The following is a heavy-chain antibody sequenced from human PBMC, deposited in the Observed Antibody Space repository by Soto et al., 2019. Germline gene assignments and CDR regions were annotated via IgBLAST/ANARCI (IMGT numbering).Heavy chain of an antibody. CDR2: IYYSGST. D-gene: IGHD5-18*01. J-gene: IGHJ5*02. CDR1: GGSVSSGDYY. Sequence: ETLSLTCTVSGGSVSSGDYYWSWIRQPPGKGLEWIGYIYYSGSTNYNPSLKGRVSISLDTSKNQFSLRLTSVTAADTAVYYCARIPVDTYMINWFDPWGQGTLVTVSS. V-gene: IGHV4-61*08. CDR3: ARIPVDTYMINWFDP.